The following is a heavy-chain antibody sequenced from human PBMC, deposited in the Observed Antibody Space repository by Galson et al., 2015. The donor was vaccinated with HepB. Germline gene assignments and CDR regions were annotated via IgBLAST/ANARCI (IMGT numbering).Heavy chain of an antibody. V-gene: IGHV2-5*02. D-gene: IGHD2-2*01. CDR1: GFSLSTSGVG. CDR2: IYWDGDK. CDR3: AHAGRDPAGYFYGDY. J-gene: IGHJ4*02. Sequence: ALVKPTQTLTLTCTFSGFSLSTSGVGVGWIRQPPGKALEWLALIYWDGDKRYSPSLKSRLTITKDTSKNQVVLTMTNMDPVDTATYYCAHAGRDPAGYFYGDYWGQGTLVTVSS.